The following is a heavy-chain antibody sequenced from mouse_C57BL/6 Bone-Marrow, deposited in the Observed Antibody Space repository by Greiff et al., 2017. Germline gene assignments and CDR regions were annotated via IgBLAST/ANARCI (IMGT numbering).Heavy chain of an antibody. V-gene: IGHV5-17*01. CDR3: ASITTDARDY. J-gene: IGHJ4*01. Sequence: VQLQQSGGGLVKPGGSLKLSCAASGFTFSDYGMHWVSQAPEQGLEWVAYINSGSSAIYYADKVKGRVTISRDNAKNTLFLQVTSLRSEDTAMYYCASITTDARDYWGQGTSVTVSS. D-gene: IGHD1-1*01. CDR2: INSGSSAI. CDR1: GFTFSDYG.